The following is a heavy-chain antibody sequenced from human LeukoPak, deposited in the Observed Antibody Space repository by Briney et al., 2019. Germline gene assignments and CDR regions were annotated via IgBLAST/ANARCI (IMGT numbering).Heavy chain of an antibody. D-gene: IGHD1-26*01. CDR1: GGSISSGGYS. CDR3: ARGHGTH. CDR2: IYHSGST. Sequence: SETLSLTCAVSGGSISSGGYSWSWIRQPPGKGLEWIGYIYHSGSTYYNPSLKSRVTISVDRSKNQFSLKLSSVTAADTAVYYCARGHGTHWGQGTLVTVSS. J-gene: IGHJ4*02. V-gene: IGHV4-30-2*01.